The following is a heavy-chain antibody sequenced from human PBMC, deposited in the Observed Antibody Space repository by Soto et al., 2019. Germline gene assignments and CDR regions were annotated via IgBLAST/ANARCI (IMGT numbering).Heavy chain of an antibody. D-gene: IGHD3-22*01. CDR3: AKDRSQNSGYYGELDS. CDR2: FTGSGGTT. CDR1: GFTFSSYA. Sequence: PGGSLRLSCAASGFTFSSYAMNWVRQAPGKGLQWVSAFTGSGGTTFYADSVKGRFTISRDNSKSTLYLQMNSLRAEDTAVYFCAKDRSQNSGYYGELDSWGQGTLVTVSS. J-gene: IGHJ4*02. V-gene: IGHV3-23*01.